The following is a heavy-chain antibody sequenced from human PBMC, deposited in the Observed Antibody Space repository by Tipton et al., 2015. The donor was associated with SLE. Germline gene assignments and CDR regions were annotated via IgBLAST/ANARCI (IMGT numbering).Heavy chain of an antibody. V-gene: IGHV1-18*01. Sequence: SGPEVKKPGASVKVSCKASGYTFTGFGISWLRQAPGQGLECMGWISTYNGDTNYAQKFQGRVAMTTDTSTTTAYMELSSLTSDDTAVYYCARGGGSSWSPFDYWGQGTLVTVSS. CDR2: ISTYNGDT. CDR1: GYTFTGFG. CDR3: ARGGGSSWSPFDY. D-gene: IGHD6-13*01. J-gene: IGHJ4*02.